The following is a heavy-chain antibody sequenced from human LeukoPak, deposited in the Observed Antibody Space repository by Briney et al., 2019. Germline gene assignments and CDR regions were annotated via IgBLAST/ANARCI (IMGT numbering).Heavy chain of an antibody. D-gene: IGHD6-13*01. V-gene: IGHV1-2*06. J-gene: IGHJ4*02. Sequence: ASVKVSCKASGYTFTAYYMHWVRQAPGQGLEWMGRINPNSGGTNYAQKFQGRVTMTRDTSISTAYMELSRLRSDDTAVYYCARGRAAAGHYYFDYWGQGPLVTVSS. CDR2: INPNSGGT. CDR1: GYTFTAYY. CDR3: ARGRAAAGHYYFDY.